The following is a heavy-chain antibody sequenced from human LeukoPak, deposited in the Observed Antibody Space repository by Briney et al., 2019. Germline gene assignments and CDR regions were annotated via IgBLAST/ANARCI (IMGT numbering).Heavy chain of an antibody. D-gene: IGHD1-26*01. CDR1: GYTFTKYG. CDR2: ISTYNGDT. Sequence: ASVKVSCKASGYTFTKYGIAWVRQAPGQGLEWMGWISTYNGDTYYAQKVQGRVTMTTDTSTTTAYMELRSLRSDDTAVYYCARDLVGARSYGPWGQGTLVTVSS. CDR3: ARDLVGARSYGP. V-gene: IGHV1-18*01. J-gene: IGHJ5*02.